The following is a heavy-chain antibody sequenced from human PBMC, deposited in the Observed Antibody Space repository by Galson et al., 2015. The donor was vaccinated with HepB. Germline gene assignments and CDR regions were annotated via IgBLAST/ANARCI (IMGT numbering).Heavy chain of an antibody. CDR2: ISYDGNTK. J-gene: IGHJ4*02. CDR1: GFTFSSYS. CDR3: ARDLPAGGTFDY. D-gene: IGHD6-13*01. Sequence: SLRLSCAASGFTFSSYSMNWVRQAPGKGLEWVAVISYDGNTKFYADSVKGRFTISRDNSKNTIYLQMNSLRIEDTAVYYCARDLPAGGTFDYWGQGTLVTVSS. V-gene: IGHV3-30*03.